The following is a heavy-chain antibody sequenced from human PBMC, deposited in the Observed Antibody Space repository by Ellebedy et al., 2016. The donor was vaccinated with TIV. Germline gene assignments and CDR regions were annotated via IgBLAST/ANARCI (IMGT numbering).Heavy chain of an antibody. CDR1: GFTFSYYS. J-gene: IGHJ4*02. V-gene: IGHV3-30*09. CDR2: ISHDGSNK. CDR3: TRGSSSRGYFDS. D-gene: IGHD6-13*01. Sequence: GESLKISXAASGFTFSYYSMHWVRQAPGEGLEWVAVISHDGSNKYHAESVKGRFAISRDDSKNTLYLQMNTLRTEDTAVYFCTRGSSSRGYFDSWGQGTLVTVSS.